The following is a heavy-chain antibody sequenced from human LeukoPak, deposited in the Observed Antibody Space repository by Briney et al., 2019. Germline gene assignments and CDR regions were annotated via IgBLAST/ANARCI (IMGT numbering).Heavy chain of an antibody. CDR1: GFTFSRYA. Sequence: GGSLRLSCAASGFTFSRYAMSWVRQAPGKGLEWVSAISGSAGSTYYADSVKGRFTISRDNSKNILYLQMYSLRAEDTAVYYCAKNPIFGVGGYYYYMDVWGKGTTVTVSS. V-gene: IGHV3-23*01. J-gene: IGHJ6*03. D-gene: IGHD3-3*01. CDR3: AKNPIFGVGGYYYYMDV. CDR2: ISGSAGST.